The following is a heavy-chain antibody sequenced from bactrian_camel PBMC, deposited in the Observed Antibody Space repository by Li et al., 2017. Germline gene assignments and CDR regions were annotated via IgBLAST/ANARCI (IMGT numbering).Heavy chain of an antibody. J-gene: IGHJ4*01. D-gene: IGHD3*01. CDR1: GLTYSNYC. CDR2: VDADGTVT. V-gene: IGHV3S6*01. Sequence: HVQLVESGGGSVQSGGSLRLSCTASGLTYSNYCMAWFRQSPGKEREGVAVVDADGTVTYAESVKGRLAVSRDNAKNTLYLQVNSLKTEDTAVYYCAADCRWVSRFYDSCPGSGCYLGQGTQVTVS.